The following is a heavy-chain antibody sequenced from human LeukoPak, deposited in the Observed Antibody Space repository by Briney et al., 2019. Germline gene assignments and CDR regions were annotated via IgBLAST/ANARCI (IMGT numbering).Heavy chain of an antibody. J-gene: IGHJ4*02. CDR3: ARDPPIVGATTEDY. Sequence: GGSLRLSCAASGFTFSSYAMHWVRQAPGKGLEWVAVISYDGSNKYYADSVKGRFTISRDNSKNTLYLQMNSLRAEDTAVYYCARDPPIVGATTEDYWGQGTLVTVSS. CDR2: ISYDGSNK. V-gene: IGHV3-30-3*01. D-gene: IGHD1-26*01. CDR1: GFTFSSYA.